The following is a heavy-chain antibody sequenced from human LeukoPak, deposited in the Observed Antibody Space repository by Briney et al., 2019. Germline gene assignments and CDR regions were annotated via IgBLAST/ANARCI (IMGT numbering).Heavy chain of an antibody. Sequence: PGRSLRLSCAASGFSFSSYGMHWVRQAPGKGLEWVAVIWYDGSKKYYADSVKGRFIISRDNSRNTLYLQMGSLRAEDTAVYYCAKESEGAPPAYWGRGTLVTVSS. CDR2: IWYDGSKK. CDR3: AKESEGAPPAY. V-gene: IGHV3-33*06. J-gene: IGHJ4*02. CDR1: GFSFSSYG. D-gene: IGHD3-16*01.